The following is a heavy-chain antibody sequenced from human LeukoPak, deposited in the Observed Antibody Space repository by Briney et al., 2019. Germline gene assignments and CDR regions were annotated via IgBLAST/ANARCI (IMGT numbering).Heavy chain of an antibody. CDR2: ISAYNGNT. V-gene: IGHV1-18*01. Sequence: SVKLSCKASGYTFTSYGISWVRQAPGQGLEWMGWISAYNGNTNYAQKLQGRVTMTTDTSTSTAYMELRSLRSDDPAVYYCARVRIVADQNNWFDPWGQGTLVTVSS. D-gene: IGHD1-26*01. CDR1: GYTFTSYG. J-gene: IGHJ5*02. CDR3: ARVRIVADQNNWFDP.